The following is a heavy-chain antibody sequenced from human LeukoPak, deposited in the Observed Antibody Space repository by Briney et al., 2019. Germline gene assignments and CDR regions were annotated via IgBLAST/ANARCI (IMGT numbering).Heavy chain of an antibody. CDR1: GYTFTSYD. J-gene: IGHJ3*01. V-gene: IGHV1-8*01. D-gene: IGHD1-26*01. CDR2: MNPNSGNT. Sequence: GASVKVSCKASGYTFTSYDINWVRQATGQGLEWMGWMNPNSGNTGYAQKFQGRVTMTRNTSISTAYMELRSLRSEDTAVYYCATEDFDGIVGPIDSFDVWGQGTMVTVSS. CDR3: ATEDFDGIVGPIDSFDV.